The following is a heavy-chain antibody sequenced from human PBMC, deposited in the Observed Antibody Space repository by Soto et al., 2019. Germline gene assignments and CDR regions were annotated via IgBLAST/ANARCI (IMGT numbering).Heavy chain of an antibody. Sequence: ASVKVSCKATGYSFKDYAVHWVRQAPGQRLEWMGFTNEGSGNTRFSQKFQGRISITRDTSASTVYLDLSSLTSEDTAIYYCARDDRSVSGVVTLDHWGPGTLVTVSS. CDR3: ARDDRSVSGVVTLDH. J-gene: IGHJ4*02. V-gene: IGHV1-3*01. D-gene: IGHD3-3*01. CDR1: GYSFKDYA. CDR2: TNEGSGNT.